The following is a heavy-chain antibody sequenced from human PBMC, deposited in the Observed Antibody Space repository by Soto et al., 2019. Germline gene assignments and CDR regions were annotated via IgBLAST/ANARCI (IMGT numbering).Heavy chain of an antibody. Sequence: GGSRRLSCAASGFTFSSYWMTWVRQAPGKGLEWVANIKQDGSEKYYVDSVRGRFTMSRDNAKNSLYLQMNSLRAEDTAVYYCARVVGATQMDFDYWGQGTLVTVSS. D-gene: IGHD1-26*01. J-gene: IGHJ4*02. CDR2: IKQDGSEK. CDR1: GFTFSSYW. V-gene: IGHV3-7*01. CDR3: ARVVGATQMDFDY.